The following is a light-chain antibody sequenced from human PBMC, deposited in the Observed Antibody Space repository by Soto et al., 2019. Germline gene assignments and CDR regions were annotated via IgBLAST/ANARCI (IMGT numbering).Light chain of an antibody. V-gene: IGKV1-39*01. CDR2: TAS. CDR1: QSISTY. Sequence: DIQLTQSPSSLSASVGDRVTITCRASQSISTYLNWYQQKPGKAPRVLIYTASTLQSGVPSRFSGSGSGTDFTLTISSLQPEDFATYFCQQVESYPSTFGGGTKVDIK. J-gene: IGKJ4*01. CDR3: QQVESYPST.